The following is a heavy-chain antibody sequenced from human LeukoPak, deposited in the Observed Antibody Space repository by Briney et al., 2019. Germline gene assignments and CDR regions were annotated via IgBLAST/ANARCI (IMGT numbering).Heavy chain of an antibody. CDR1: GFTFSDYY. Sequence: GGSLRLSCAASGFTFSDYYMSWVRQAPGKGLEWVSYISGSGNSIYYADSVKGRFTSSRDNAKNSLYLQMNSLRAEDTAVYYCARRDRNYGRGWQYYHMDVWGKGTTVTVSS. CDR2: ISGSGNSI. CDR3: ARRDRNYGRGWQYYHMDV. J-gene: IGHJ6*03. D-gene: IGHD4-11*01. V-gene: IGHV3-11*04.